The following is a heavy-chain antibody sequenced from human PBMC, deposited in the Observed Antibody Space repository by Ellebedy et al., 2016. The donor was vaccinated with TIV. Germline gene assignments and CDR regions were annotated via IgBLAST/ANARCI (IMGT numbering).Heavy chain of an antibody. Sequence: GESLKISXAASGFTFSSCTMNWVRQAPGKGLEWVSDINGSGGTAYYAGSVKGRFTISRDNSKNTLYLQMNSLRADDTAAYYCAKDLLGKSGTWGQGTLVTVSA. CDR1: GFTFSSCT. CDR2: INGSGGTA. V-gene: IGHV3-23*01. CDR3: AKDLLGKSGT. D-gene: IGHD1-14*01. J-gene: IGHJ5*02.